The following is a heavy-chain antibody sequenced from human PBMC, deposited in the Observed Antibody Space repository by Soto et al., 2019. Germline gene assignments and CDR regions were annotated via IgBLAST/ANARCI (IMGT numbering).Heavy chain of an antibody. CDR3: ARANVGCSSISCYGGL. CDR2: IIPMFRKS. J-gene: IGHJ4*02. V-gene: IGHV1-69*01. CDR1: GGSFGTYS. D-gene: IGHD2-2*01. Sequence: QVQLVQSGAEVKKPGSSVKVSCKASGGSFGTYSVIWVRQAPGQGLEWMAGIIPMFRKSNSTQKFQGRITLTADESTNTVYMELSSLRSDDTAVYYCARANVGCSSISCYGGLWGQGTLVTVSS.